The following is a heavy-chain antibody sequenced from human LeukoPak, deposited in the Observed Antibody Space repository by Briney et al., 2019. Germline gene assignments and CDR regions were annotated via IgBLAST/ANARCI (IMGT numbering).Heavy chain of an antibody. CDR1: GGSFSGYY. Sequence: SETLSLTCAVYGGSFSGYYWSWIRQPPGKGLEWIGEINHSGSTNYNPSLKSRVTISVDTSKNQFSLKLSSVTAADTAVYFCARRAYSAAYWKHFDYWGQGTLVTVSS. D-gene: IGHD1-1*01. V-gene: IGHV4-34*01. CDR3: ARRAYSAAYWKHFDY. CDR2: INHSGST. J-gene: IGHJ4*02.